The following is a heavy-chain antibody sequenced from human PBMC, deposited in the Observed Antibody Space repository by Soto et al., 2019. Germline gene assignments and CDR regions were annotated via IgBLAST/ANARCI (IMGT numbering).Heavy chain of an antibody. CDR2: IYYSGST. V-gene: IGHV4-31*03. D-gene: IGHD6-19*01. J-gene: IGHJ4*02. Sequence: PSETLSLTCTVSGGSISSGGYYWGWIRQHPGKGLEWIGYIYYSGSTYYNPSLKSRVTISVDTSKNQFSLKLSSVTAADTAAYYCARSSSGWYYFDYWGQGTLVTVSS. CDR3: ARSSSGWYYFDY. CDR1: GGSISSGGYY.